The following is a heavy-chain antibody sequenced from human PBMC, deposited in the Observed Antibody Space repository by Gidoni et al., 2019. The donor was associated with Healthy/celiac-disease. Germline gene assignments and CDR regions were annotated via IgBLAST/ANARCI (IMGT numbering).Heavy chain of an antibody. D-gene: IGHD3-10*01. V-gene: IGHV3-15*07. J-gene: IGHJ4*02. CDR2: IKSKTDGGTT. CDR1: GFTFSNAW. Sequence: EVQLVESGGGLVKPGGSLRLSCAASGFTFSNAWMNWVRQAPGKGLEWVGRIKSKTDGGTTDYAAPVKGRFTISRDDSKNTLYLQMNSLKTEDTAVYYCTTDFYVAGEPQIDYWGQGTLVTVSS. CDR3: TTDFYVAGEPQIDY.